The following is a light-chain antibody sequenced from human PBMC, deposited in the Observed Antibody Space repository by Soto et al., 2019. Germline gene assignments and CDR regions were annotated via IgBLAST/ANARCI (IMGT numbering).Light chain of an antibody. V-gene: IGLV2-14*01. Sequence: QSVLTQPASVSGSPGQTITISCTGTSSDVGGYDYVSWYQQHPDKAPRFMIYEVTNRPSGVSHRFSGSKSGNTASLTISGLQAEDDADYYCSSYPTTSTYVFGTGSQLTVL. CDR3: SSYPTTSTYV. J-gene: IGLJ1*01. CDR1: SSDVGGYDY. CDR2: EVT.